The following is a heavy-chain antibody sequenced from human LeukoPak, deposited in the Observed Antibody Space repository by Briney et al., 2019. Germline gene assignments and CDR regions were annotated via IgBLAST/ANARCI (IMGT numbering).Heavy chain of an antibody. CDR3: ARGRGATTPFDY. Sequence: RSETLSLTCTVSGGSISSYYWSWIRQPPGKGLEWIGYIYYSGSTNYNPSLKSRVTISVDTSKNQFSLKLSSVTAADTAVYYCARGRGATTPFDYWGQGTLVTVSS. D-gene: IGHD5-12*01. V-gene: IGHV4-59*08. CDR1: GGSISSYY. J-gene: IGHJ4*02. CDR2: IYYSGST.